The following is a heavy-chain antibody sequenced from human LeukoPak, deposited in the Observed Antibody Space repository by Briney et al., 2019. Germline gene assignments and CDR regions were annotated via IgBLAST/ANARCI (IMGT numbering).Heavy chain of an antibody. CDR2: HYYSGST. Sequence: SETLSLTCTVSGGSVSSGRYHWTWIRQPPGKGLEWIGHHYYSGSTNYNPSLKSRVTISKDTSKNQFSLKVTSVTAADTAVYYCARDLVGATYLQLWGQGALVTVSS. CDR3: ARDLVGATYLQL. CDR1: GGSVSSGRYH. J-gene: IGHJ1*01. D-gene: IGHD1-26*01. V-gene: IGHV4-61*01.